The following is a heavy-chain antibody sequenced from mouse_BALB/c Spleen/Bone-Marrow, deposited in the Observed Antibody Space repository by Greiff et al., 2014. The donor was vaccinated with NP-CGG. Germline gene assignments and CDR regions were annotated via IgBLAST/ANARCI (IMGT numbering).Heavy chain of an antibody. V-gene: IGHV1-9*01. CDR2: ILTGSGST. J-gene: IGHJ2*01. Sequence: VQLVESGADLLKPGASVKISCKATGYRFNSYWIEWVKQRPGHGLEWIGEILTGSGSTNFNEKFKGKATFTAYASSNTAYMQISSLTSEDSTVYYGARLGIRSFDYWGQGTTLTVSS. D-gene: IGHD3-1*01. CDR1: GYRFNSYW. CDR3: ARLGIRSFDY.